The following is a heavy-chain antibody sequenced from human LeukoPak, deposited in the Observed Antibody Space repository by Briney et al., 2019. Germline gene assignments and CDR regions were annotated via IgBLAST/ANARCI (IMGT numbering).Heavy chain of an antibody. CDR1: GFTFDDYA. Sequence: GGSLRLSCAASGFTFDDYAMHWVRQAPGKGLEWVSGISWNSGSIGYADSVKGRFTISRDNTKNSLYLQMNSLRPEDTALYYCAKAWFGELSATFDYWGQGTLVTVSS. D-gene: IGHD3-10*01. CDR3: AKAWFGELSATFDY. V-gene: IGHV3-9*01. CDR2: ISWNSGSI. J-gene: IGHJ4*02.